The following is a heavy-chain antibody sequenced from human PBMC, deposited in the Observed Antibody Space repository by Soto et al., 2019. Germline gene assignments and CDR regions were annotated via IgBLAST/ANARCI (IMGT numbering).Heavy chain of an antibody. J-gene: IGHJ6*03. CDR2: IYPGDSDT. Sequence: PGEALKISCKGSGYSFSRYWIGWVRQMPGKGLEWMGIIYPGDSDTRYSPSFQGQVTISADKSISTAYLQWSSLKASDTAMYYCARLGVAQDYGDDVFHYYYMDVWGKGTTVTVSS. CDR1: GYSFSRYW. D-gene: IGHD4-17*01. CDR3: ARLGVAQDYGDDVFHYYYMDV. V-gene: IGHV5-51*01.